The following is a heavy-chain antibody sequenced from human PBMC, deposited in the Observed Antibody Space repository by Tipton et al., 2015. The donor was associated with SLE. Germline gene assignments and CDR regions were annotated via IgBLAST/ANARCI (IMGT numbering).Heavy chain of an antibody. D-gene: IGHD3-22*01. CDR1: GFTFRSYS. CDR2: ISSSSSYI. CDR3: AKGPYYYDSSGPFDY. J-gene: IGHJ4*02. Sequence: SLRLSCAASGFTFRSYSMNWVRQAPGKGLEWVSSISSSSSYIYYADSVKGRFTISRDNAKNSLYLQMNSLRAEDTAVYYCAKGPYYYDSSGPFDYWGQGTLVTVSS. V-gene: IGHV3-21*04.